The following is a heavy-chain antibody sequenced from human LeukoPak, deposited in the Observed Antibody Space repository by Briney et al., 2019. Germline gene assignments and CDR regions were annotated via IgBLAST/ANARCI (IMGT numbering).Heavy chain of an antibody. CDR1: GGSISSYY. CDR3: ARGVRSYDAFDI. CDR2: IYYSGST. V-gene: IGHV4-59*12. J-gene: IGHJ3*02. D-gene: IGHD1-26*01. Sequence: PSETLSLTCTVSGGSISSYYWSWIRQPPGEGLEWIGYIYYSGSTNYNPSLKSRVTISVDTSKNQFSLKLSSVTAADTAVYYCARGVRSYDAFDIWGQGTMVTVSS.